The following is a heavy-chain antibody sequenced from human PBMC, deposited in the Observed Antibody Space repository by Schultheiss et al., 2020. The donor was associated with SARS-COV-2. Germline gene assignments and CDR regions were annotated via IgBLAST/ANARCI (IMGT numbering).Heavy chain of an antibody. CDR2: IYYSGST. D-gene: IGHD2-2*01. V-gene: IGHV4-59*01. CDR3: ARAGSVGCSSTSCTYGMDV. CDR1: GGSISSYY. J-gene: IGHJ6*02. Sequence: SETLSLTCTVSGGSISSYYWSWIRQPPGKGLEWIGYIYYSGSTNYNPSLKSRVTISVNTSKNQFSLKLSSVTAADTAVYYCARAGSVGCSSTSCTYGMDVWGQGTTVTGSS.